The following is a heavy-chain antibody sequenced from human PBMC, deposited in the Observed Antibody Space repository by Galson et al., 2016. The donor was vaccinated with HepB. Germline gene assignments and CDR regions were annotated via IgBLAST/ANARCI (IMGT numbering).Heavy chain of an antibody. CDR2: IKQDGSEK. D-gene: IGHD5-12*01. Sequence: SLRLSCAASGFTFSSYWMSWVRQAPGKGLECVANIKQDGSEKDYVDSVKGRFTISRDNAKNSLYLQMNSLRAEDTAVYYCARLRGGYDFDYWGQGTLATVSS. CDR1: GFTFSSYW. CDR3: ARLRGGYDFDY. V-gene: IGHV3-7*04. J-gene: IGHJ4*02.